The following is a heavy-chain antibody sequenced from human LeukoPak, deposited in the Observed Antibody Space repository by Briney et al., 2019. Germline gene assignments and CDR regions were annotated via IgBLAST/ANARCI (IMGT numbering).Heavy chain of an antibody. CDR3: AREGDSGSYLDF. V-gene: IGHV3-48*02. CDR1: GFTFSTYS. Sequence: GSLRLSCAASGFTFSTYSMNWVRQAPGRGLEWISYIRRDSGTMYYADSVKGRFTISRDNVRNSLYLQMNSLRDADTAVYYCAREGDSGSYLDFWGQGTLVTVSS. D-gene: IGHD1-26*01. J-gene: IGHJ4*02. CDR2: IRRDSGTM.